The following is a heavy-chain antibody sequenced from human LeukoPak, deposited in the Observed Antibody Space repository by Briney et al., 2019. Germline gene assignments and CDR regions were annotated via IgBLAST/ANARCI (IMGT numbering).Heavy chain of an antibody. CDR2: IYYSGNT. CDR3: AGQRRVTGPNWFGP. D-gene: IGHD2-8*01. V-gene: IGHV4-39*01. CDR1: GGSISSSHYY. Sequence: PSETLSLTCTVSGGSISSSHYYWGWVRQPPGKGLEGIGSIYYSGNTYYNPSLKSRVTMSVATSMNQFSLKLNSVTAADTAVYYCAGQRRVTGPNWFGPWGQGTLVTVSS. J-gene: IGHJ5*02.